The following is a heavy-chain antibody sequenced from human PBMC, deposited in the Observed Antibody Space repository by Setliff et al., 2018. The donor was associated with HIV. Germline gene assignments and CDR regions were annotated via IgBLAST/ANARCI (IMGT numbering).Heavy chain of an antibody. CDR1: GDSITRGSYY. V-gene: IGHV4-61*09. Sequence: SSETLSLTCTVSGDSITRGSYYWSWIRQPAGKGLEWIEHIYTSGKTHYSPSLKSRITISADTSKNQLSLNLSSVTAADTAVYYCARAAYSGTYLWEPATDLWGRGTLVTVSS. CDR3: ARAAYSGTYLWEPATDL. D-gene: IGHD1-26*01. J-gene: IGHJ2*01. CDR2: IYTSGKT.